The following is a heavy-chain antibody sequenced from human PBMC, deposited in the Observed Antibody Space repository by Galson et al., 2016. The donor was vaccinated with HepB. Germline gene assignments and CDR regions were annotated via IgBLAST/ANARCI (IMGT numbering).Heavy chain of an antibody. CDR1: GDSSASYD. D-gene: IGHD4-11*01. CDR2: MNPTSGST. Sequence: VKVSCKASGDSSASYDINWLRQATGQRLEWMGWMNPTSGSTGYAQKFQGRVIMTRNTSISTAYMEPSSLRSEDTAVYYCARGSDYSNYVAVYWGQGTLVTASS. J-gene: IGHJ4*02. CDR3: ARGSDYSNYVAVY. V-gene: IGHV1-8*01.